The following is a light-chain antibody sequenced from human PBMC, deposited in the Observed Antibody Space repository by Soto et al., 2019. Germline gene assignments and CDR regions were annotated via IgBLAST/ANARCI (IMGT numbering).Light chain of an antibody. CDR2: SNN. Sequence: QSVLTQPPSASGTPGQRVTISCSGSSSNIGSNTVNWYQQLPGTAPKLLIYSNNQRPPGVPDRFSGSKSGTSASLALSGLQSEDEADYYGAAWDDSLNGRYVFGTGTKVTVL. V-gene: IGLV1-44*01. J-gene: IGLJ1*01. CDR3: AAWDDSLNGRYV. CDR1: SSNIGSNT.